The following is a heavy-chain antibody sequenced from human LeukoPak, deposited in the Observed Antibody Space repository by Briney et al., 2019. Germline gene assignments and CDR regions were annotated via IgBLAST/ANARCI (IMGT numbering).Heavy chain of an antibody. D-gene: IGHD3-10*01. CDR1: GFTFDDYA. CDR3: AKDKWAMVRGVIED. Sequence: GRSLRLSCAASGFTFDDYAMHWVRQAPGKGLEWVSGISWNSGSIGYADSVKGRFTISRDNAKNSLYLQMNSLRADVTALYYCAKDKWAMVRGVIEDWGQGTLVTVSS. V-gene: IGHV3-9*01. J-gene: IGHJ4*02. CDR2: ISWNSGSI.